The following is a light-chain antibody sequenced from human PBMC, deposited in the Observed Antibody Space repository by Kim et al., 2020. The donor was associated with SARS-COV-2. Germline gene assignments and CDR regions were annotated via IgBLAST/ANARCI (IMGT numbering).Light chain of an antibody. V-gene: IGLV6-57*01. CDR3: QSYDSNNWV. CDR2: EDK. J-gene: IGLJ3*02. CDR1: SGSIASNY. Sequence: GKTVTISCTRSSGSIASNYVQWYQQRPGSSPTTVIYEDKQRPSGVPDRFSGSIDSSSNSASLTISGVKTEDEADYYCQSYDSNNWVFGGGTQLTVL.